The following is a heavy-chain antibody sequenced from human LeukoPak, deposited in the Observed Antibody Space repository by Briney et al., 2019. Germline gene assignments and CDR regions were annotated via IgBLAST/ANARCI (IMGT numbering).Heavy chain of an antibody. D-gene: IGHD6-13*01. V-gene: IGHV4-59*01. CDR2: IYNSGST. J-gene: IGHJ5*02. CDR1: GGSISSYY. CDR3: ARARYSSSWYTPFDP. Sequence: PSETLSLTCTVSGGSISSYYWSWIRQPPEKGLEWIGFIYNSGSTNYNPSLKSRVTISADTSKNQFSLKLSSVTAADTAMYYCARARYSSSWYTPFDPWGQGTLVTVSS.